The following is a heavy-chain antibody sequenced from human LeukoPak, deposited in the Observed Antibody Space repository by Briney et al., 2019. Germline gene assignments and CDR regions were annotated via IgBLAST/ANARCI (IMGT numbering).Heavy chain of an antibody. J-gene: IGHJ6*02. V-gene: IGHV3-30*18. CDR2: ISYDGSNK. D-gene: IGHD1-26*01. Sequence: GRSLRLSCAASGFTFSSYGMHWVRPAPGKGLEWVAVISYDGSNKYYADSVKGRFTISRDNSKNTLYLQMNSLRAEDTAVYYCAKDMGGSSGWGMDVWGQGTTVTVSS. CDR1: GFTFSSYG. CDR3: AKDMGGSSGWGMDV.